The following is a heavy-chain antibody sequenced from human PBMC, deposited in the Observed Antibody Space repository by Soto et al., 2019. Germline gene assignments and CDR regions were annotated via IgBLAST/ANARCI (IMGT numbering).Heavy chain of an antibody. V-gene: IGHV3-74*01. CDR3: GRGDLGGFDI. Sequence: GGSLRLSCASSGFASSSRWMSWVRQAPGKGLEWVSRIHSDGSATNYADSVKGRFTISRDNAKNTVYLQMNGLRGDDTAIYYCGRGDLGGFDIWGQGTMVTVSS. CDR2: IHSDGSAT. J-gene: IGHJ3*02. CDR1: GFASSSRW. D-gene: IGHD3-16*01.